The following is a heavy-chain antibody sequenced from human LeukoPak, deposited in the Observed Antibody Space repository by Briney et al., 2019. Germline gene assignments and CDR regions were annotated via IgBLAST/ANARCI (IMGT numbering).Heavy chain of an antibody. CDR3: ARVRWVCSSTSCYSERDAFDI. V-gene: IGHV3-21*01. CDR1: GFTFNSYS. CDR2: ISSSSSYI. Sequence: GGSLRLFCAASGFTFNSYSMNWVRQAPGKGREGVTSISSSSSYIYYADSVKGRFTISRDNAKNSLYLQMNSLRAEDTAVYYCARVRWVCSSTSCYSERDAFDIWGQRTMVTVSS. J-gene: IGHJ3*02. D-gene: IGHD2-2*01.